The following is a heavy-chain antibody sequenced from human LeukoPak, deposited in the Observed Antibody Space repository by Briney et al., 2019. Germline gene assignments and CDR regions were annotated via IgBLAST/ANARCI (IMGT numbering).Heavy chain of an antibody. CDR3: AKLFGVVATRASDY. J-gene: IGHJ4*02. CDR2: ISGSGDST. Sequence: PGGSLRLSCAASGFTFSSNAMSWVRQAPGKGLEWVSAISGSGDSTYYADSVKGRFTISRDNSKNTLYLQMNSLRAEDTAVYYCAKLFGVVATRASDYWGQGTLVTVSS. CDR1: GFTFSSNA. V-gene: IGHV3-23*01. D-gene: IGHD3-3*01.